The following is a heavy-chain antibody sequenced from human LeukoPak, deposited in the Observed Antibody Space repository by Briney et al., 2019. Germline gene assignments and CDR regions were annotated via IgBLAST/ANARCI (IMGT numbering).Heavy chain of an antibody. CDR3: AREYYDSIWELDYFDY. J-gene: IGHJ4*02. D-gene: IGHD3-22*01. Sequence: PGGSLRLSCAASGFTFSDYYMSWIRQAPGKGLEWVSYISSSGSTIYYADSVKGRFTISRDSAKNSLYLQMNSLRAEDTAVYYCAREYYDSIWELDYFDYWGQGTLVTVSS. CDR1: GFTFSDYY. CDR2: ISSSGSTI. V-gene: IGHV3-11*04.